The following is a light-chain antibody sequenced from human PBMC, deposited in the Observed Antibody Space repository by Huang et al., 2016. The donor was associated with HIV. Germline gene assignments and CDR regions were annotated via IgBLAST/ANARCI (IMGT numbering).Light chain of an antibody. CDR2: GAS. CDR3: QQYHNWPAPT. V-gene: IGKV3D-15*01. Sequence: EIVMTQSPATLSVSPGETATLSCRASQSVSSYLAWYQQKPGQAPRLIIYGASTRAPGIPARFSGSGSGTEFTLTISSLQSEDVAVYYCQQYHNWPAPTFGQGTRLEIK. CDR1: QSVSSY. J-gene: IGKJ5*01.